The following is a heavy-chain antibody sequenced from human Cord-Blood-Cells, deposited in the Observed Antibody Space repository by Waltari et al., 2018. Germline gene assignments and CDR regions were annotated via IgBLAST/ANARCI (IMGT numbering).Heavy chain of an antibody. CDR3: ATLASLHQSVIFDY. Sequence: EVQLVQSGAEVKKPGATVKISCKVSGYTFTDYYMHWVHQAPGKGLEWMGLVDTEDGEKIYAKKFQGIVTITADTSTDTAYMELSSLRSEDTAVYYCATLASLHQSVIFDYWGQGTLVTISS. CDR1: GYTFTDYY. V-gene: IGHV1-69-2*01. J-gene: IGHJ4*02. CDR2: VDTEDGEK. D-gene: IGHD4-4*01.